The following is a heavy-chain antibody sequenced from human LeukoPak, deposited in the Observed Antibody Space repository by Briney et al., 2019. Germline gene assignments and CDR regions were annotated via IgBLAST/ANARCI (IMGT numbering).Heavy chain of an antibody. Sequence: GGSLRLSCAASGFTFSSYWMSWVRQAPGKGLEWVANIKQDGSEKYYVDSVKGRFIISRDNAKNSLYLQMNSLRAEDTAVYYCARDPRTRGARSPAGHYWGQGTLVTVSS. CDR3: ARDPRTRGARSPAGHY. CDR1: GFTFSSYW. D-gene: IGHD3-10*01. V-gene: IGHV3-7*01. CDR2: IKQDGSEK. J-gene: IGHJ4*02.